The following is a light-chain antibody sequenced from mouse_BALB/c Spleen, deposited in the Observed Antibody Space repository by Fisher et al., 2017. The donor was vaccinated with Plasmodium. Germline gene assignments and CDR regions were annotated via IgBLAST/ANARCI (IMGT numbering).Light chain of an antibody. J-gene: IGKJ5*01. CDR3: SQSTHLPLT. V-gene: IGKV1-110*01. Sequence: VITQTPLSLPVSLGDQASISCRSSQSLLHNYGDTYLHWYLQKPDKSPKFLMFKVSNRLSGVPDRFNGSGSGTDFTLKIRGVEAEDLGVYFCSQSTHLPLTFGAGTKLELK. CDR2: KVS. CDR1: QSLLHNYGDTY.